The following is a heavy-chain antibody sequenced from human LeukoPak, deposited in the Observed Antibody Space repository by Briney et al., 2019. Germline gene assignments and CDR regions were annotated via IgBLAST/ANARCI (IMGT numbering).Heavy chain of an antibody. D-gene: IGHD1-26*01. CDR1: GFTVSSNY. V-gene: IGHV3-53*04. CDR2: IYSGGST. Sequence: GGSLRLSCAASGFTVSSNYMSWVRQAPGKGLEWVSVIYSGGSTYYADSVKGRFTISRHNSKNTLYLQMNSLRAEDTAVYYCARDSYPIVGATKGTDYYYGMDVWGQGTTVTVSS. CDR3: ARDSYPIVGATKGTDYYYGMDV. J-gene: IGHJ6*02.